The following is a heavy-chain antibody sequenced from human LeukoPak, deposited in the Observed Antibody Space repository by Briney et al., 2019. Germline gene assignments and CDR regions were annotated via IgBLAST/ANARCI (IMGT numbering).Heavy chain of an antibody. CDR3: ARDLTMTRYYDYVWGSYRYTPAYYFDY. V-gene: IGHV3-7*03. Sequence: GGSLRLSCAASGCTFSSYWMSWVRQAPGKGLEWVANIKQDGSEKYYVDSVKGRFTISRDNAKNSLYLQMNSLRAEDTAVYYCARDLTMTRYYDYVWGSYRYTPAYYFDYWGQGTLVTVSS. CDR2: IKQDGSEK. D-gene: IGHD3-16*02. J-gene: IGHJ4*02. CDR1: GCTFSSYW.